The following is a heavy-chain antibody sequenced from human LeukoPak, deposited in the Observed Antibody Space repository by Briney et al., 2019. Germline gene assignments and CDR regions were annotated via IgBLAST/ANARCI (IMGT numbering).Heavy chain of an antibody. CDR1: GFTVSSNH. J-gene: IGHJ4*02. V-gene: IGHV3-53*05. D-gene: IGHD1-7*01. CDR2: IYSGGST. Sequence: PGGSLRLSCAASGFTVSSNHMSWVRQAPGKGLEWVSVIYSGGSTDYADSVKGRFTISRDNLKNTLYLQMNSLRTEDTAVYYCAKGRELTLTIDYWGQGTLVTVSS. CDR3: AKGRELTLTIDY.